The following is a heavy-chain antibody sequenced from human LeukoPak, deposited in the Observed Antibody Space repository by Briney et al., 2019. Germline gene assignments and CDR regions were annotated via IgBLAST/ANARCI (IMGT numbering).Heavy chain of an antibody. Sequence: GASVKVSCKASGYTFTSYGISWVRQAPGQGLEWMGWISAYNGNTNYAQKFQGRVTITADKSTSTAYMELSSLRSEDTAVYYCARGNIVVVPAAIIYHGMDVWGQGTTVTVSS. J-gene: IGHJ6*02. D-gene: IGHD2-2*01. V-gene: IGHV1-18*01. CDR2: ISAYNGNT. CDR1: GYTFTSYG. CDR3: ARGNIVVVPAAIIYHGMDV.